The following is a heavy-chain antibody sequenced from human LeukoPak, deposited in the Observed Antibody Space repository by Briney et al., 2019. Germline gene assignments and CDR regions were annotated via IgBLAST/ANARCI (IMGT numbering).Heavy chain of an antibody. CDR3: ARGPHYYGSGSYYPFDY. V-gene: IGHV1-18*01. Sequence: ASVKVSCQGSGYTFTTYGISWVRQAPGQGLEWMGWISVYNGNTNYAQKFQGRVTMTTDTSTNTTYMELRSLISDDTAVYYCARGPHYYGSGSYYPFDYWGQGTLVTVSS. D-gene: IGHD3-10*01. CDR1: GYTFTTYG. CDR2: ISVYNGNT. J-gene: IGHJ4*02.